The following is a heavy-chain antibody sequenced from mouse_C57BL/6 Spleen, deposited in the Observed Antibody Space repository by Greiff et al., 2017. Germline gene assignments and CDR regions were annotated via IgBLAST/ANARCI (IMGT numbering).Heavy chain of an antibody. CDR1: GYTFTSYG. CDR2: IYPRSGNT. Sequence: VQLVESGAELARPGASVKLSCKASGYTFTSYGISWVKQRTGQGLEWIGEIYPRSGNTYYNEKFKGKATLTADKSSSTAYMELRSLTSEDSAVYFCARAGSYGNYLYWYFDVWGTGTTVTVSS. J-gene: IGHJ1*03. V-gene: IGHV1-81*01. D-gene: IGHD2-1*01. CDR3: ARAGSYGNYLYWYFDV.